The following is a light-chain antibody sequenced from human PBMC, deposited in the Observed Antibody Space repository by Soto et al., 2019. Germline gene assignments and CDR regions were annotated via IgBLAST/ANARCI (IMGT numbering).Light chain of an antibody. CDR2: GAF. Sequence: EIVLTQSPGTLSLSPGERATLSCRASQSVSTNYLAWYQQKPGQAPWLLIYGAFNRAGGVPDRFSGSVSGTDSTLTISRLEPEDFAVYYCQQYGSSPRKFGQGTKV. J-gene: IGKJ1*01. CDR3: QQYGSSPRK. CDR1: QSVSTNY. V-gene: IGKV3-20*01.